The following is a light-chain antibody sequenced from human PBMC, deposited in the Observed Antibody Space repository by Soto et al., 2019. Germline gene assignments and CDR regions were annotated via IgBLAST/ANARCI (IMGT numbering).Light chain of an antibody. CDR2: GAS. Sequence: EIVMTQSPATLSVSPGERATLSCRASQSVSSNLAWYQQKPGQAPRLLIYGASTRATGIPARFSGSGSGTEFTLTISSLQSVDFATYYCLQDYNYPWTFGQGTKVEIK. CDR3: LQDYNYPWT. V-gene: IGKV3-15*01. J-gene: IGKJ1*01. CDR1: QSVSSN.